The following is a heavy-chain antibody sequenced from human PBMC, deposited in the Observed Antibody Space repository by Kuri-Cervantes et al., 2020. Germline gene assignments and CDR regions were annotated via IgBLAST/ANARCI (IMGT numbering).Heavy chain of an antibody. CDR2: MNPNSGNT. CDR3: ARGGPDQYDAFDI. Sequence: ASVKVSCKASGYNFVTHGVTWVRQAPGQGLEWMGWMNPNSGNTGYAQKFQGRVTMTRNTSISTAYMELSSLRSEDTAVYYCARGGPDQYDAFDIWGQGTMVTVSS. CDR1: GYNFVTHG. V-gene: IGHV1-8*02. J-gene: IGHJ3*02.